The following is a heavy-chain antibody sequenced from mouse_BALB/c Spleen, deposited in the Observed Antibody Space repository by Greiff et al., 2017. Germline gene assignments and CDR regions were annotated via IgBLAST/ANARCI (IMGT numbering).Heavy chain of an antibody. CDR2: ISYSGST. Sequence: EVNLVESGPGLVKPSQSLSLTCTVTGYSITSDYAWNWIRQFPGNKLEWMGYISYSGSTSYNPSLKSRISITRDTSKNQFFLQLNSVTTEDTATYYCARWSYYYGSSYWYFDVWGAGTTVTVSS. D-gene: IGHD1-1*01. V-gene: IGHV3-2*02. J-gene: IGHJ1*01. CDR3: ARWSYYYGSSYWYFDV. CDR1: GYSITSDYA.